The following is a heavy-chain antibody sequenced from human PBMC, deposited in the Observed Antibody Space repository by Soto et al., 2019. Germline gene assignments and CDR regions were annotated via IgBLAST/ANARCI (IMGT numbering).Heavy chain of an antibody. CDR2: INPSGGST. CDR1: GYTFSSYY. V-gene: IGHV1-46*03. D-gene: IGHD3-9*01. J-gene: IGHJ6*02. CDR3: ASGYFDILTGYPSSPYYYYGMDV. Sequence: ASVKVSCKASGYTFSSYYMHWLLQDPGQGLEWMGIINPSGGSTSYAQKFQGRVTMTRDTSTSTVYMELSSLRSEDTAVYYCASGYFDILTGYPSSPYYYYGMDVWGQGTTVTVSS.